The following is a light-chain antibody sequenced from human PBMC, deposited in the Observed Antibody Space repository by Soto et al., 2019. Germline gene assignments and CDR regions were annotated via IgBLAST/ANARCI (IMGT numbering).Light chain of an antibody. Sequence: QSALTQPASVTGSPGQSITISCTGTSSDVGRYDYVSWYQHHPGKAPKLMIYEVSSRPSGVSHRFSGSKSGNTASLTISGLQAEDEADYYCSSYTSHTTIFGGGTKVTVL. V-gene: IGLV2-14*01. CDR2: EVS. CDR1: SSDVGRYDY. J-gene: IGLJ2*01. CDR3: SSYTSHTTI.